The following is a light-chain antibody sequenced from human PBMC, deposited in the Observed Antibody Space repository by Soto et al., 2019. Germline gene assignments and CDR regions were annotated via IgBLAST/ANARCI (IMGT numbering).Light chain of an antibody. CDR2: EVS. J-gene: IGLJ1*01. CDR3: SSYAGSNNLYV. V-gene: IGLV2-8*01. CDR1: NSDIGVYNY. Sequence: QSALTQPPSASGSPGQSVTISCTGTNSDIGVYNYVSWYQQHPGKAPKLMIYEVSRRPSGVPDRFSGSKSGNTASLTVSGLQAEDEADYYCSSYAGSNNLYVFGTGTKSPS.